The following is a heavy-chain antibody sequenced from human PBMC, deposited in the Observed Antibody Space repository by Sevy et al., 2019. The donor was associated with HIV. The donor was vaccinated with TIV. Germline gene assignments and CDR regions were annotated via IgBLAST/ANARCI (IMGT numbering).Heavy chain of an antibody. CDR3: ARELSSSWYPDY. V-gene: IGHV3-30-3*01. J-gene: IGHJ4*02. CDR1: GFTFSSYA. CDR2: ISYDGSNK. Sequence: GGSLRLSCAASGFTFSSYAMHWVRQAPGKGLEWVAVISYDGSNKYYADPVKGRFTISRDNSKNTLYLQMNSLRAEDTAVYYCARELSSSWYPDYWGQGTLVTVSS. D-gene: IGHD6-13*01.